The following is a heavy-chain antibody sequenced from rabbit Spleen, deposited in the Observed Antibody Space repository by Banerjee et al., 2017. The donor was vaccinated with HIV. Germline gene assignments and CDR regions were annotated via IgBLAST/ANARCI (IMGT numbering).Heavy chain of an antibody. CDR2: IVNGDGST. J-gene: IGHJ4*01. D-gene: IGHD4-1*01. Sequence: EESGGGLVKPGASLTLTCKASGFDFGSNAMCWVRQAPGKGPEWIACIVNGDGSTYYASWVNGRFTISRSTSLATVTLQVTSLTAADTATYFCARDLAGVIGWNFGWWGPGTLVTVS. V-gene: IGHV1S47*01. CDR3: ARDLAGVIGWNFGW. CDR1: GFDFGSNA.